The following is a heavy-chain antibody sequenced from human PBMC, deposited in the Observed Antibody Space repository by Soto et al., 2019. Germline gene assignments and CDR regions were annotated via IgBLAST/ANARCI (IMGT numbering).Heavy chain of an antibody. CDR3: ARDKDWAFDY. V-gene: IGHV3-48*04. J-gene: IGHJ4*02. CDR2: IFATSTTI. Sequence: PGGSLRLSCVASGFPFSSYSLVWVRQAPGKGLEWVSYIFATSTTIYYADSVKGRFTVSRDNAQNSLFLLMNSLRAEDTAVYYCARDKDWAFDYWGQGTLVTVSS. D-gene: IGHD3-9*01. CDR1: GFPFSSYS.